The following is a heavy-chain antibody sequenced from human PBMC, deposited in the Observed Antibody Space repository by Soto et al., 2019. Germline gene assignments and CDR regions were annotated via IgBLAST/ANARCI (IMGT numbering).Heavy chain of an antibody. CDR2: IYYSGST. CDR3: ARVPRGGDYLDY. J-gene: IGHJ4*02. Sequence: SETLSLTCTVSGGSINSYYWSWIRQPPGKGLEWIGYIYYSGSTNYNPSLKSRVTISVDTSKNQFSLKLSSVTAADTAVYYCARVPRGGDYLDYWGQGTLVTVSS. D-gene: IGHD4-17*01. CDR1: GGSINSYY. V-gene: IGHV4-59*01.